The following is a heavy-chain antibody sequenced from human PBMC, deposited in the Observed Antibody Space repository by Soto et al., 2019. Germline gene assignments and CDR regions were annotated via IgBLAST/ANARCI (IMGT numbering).Heavy chain of an antibody. V-gene: IGHV3-33*01. Sequence: GGSLRLSCAASGFTFSSYGMHWVRQAPGKGLEWVAVIWYDGSNKYYADSVKGRFTISRDNSKNTLYLQMNSLRAEDTAVYYCARDLGSIAARPTAIFDYWGQGTLVTVSS. CDR2: IWYDGSNK. CDR1: GFTFSSYG. D-gene: IGHD6-6*01. CDR3: ARDLGSIAARPTAIFDY. J-gene: IGHJ4*02.